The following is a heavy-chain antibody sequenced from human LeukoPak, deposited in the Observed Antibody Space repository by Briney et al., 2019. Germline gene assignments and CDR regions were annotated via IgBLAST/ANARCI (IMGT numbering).Heavy chain of an antibody. V-gene: IGHV1-18*01. CDR2: ISADNGNT. Sequence: ASVKVSCKASGYTFTIYGISWVRPAPGQGGWGMGWISADNGNTNYAQKLQGRVTMPTDTSTSTAYIELRRLRSVDTAVYSCERVAAELMDVWGKGATVTVSS. CDR1: GYTFTIYG. J-gene: IGHJ6*03. CDR3: ERVAAELMDV. D-gene: IGHD6-25*01.